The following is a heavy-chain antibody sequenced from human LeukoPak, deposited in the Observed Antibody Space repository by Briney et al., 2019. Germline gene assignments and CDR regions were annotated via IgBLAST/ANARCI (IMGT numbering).Heavy chain of an antibody. D-gene: IGHD3-22*01. CDR1: GITLSNYG. Sequence: GGSLRLSCAVSGITLSNYGMSWVRQAPGKGLEWVAGISGSAGGTYYADSVKGRFTVSRDNAKNTLYLQLNNLRAEDTAVYFCAKRGVVIRVILVGFHKEAYYFDSWGQGALVTVSS. J-gene: IGHJ4*02. V-gene: IGHV3-23*01. CDR2: ISGSAGGT. CDR3: AKRGVVIRVILVGFHKEAYYFDS.